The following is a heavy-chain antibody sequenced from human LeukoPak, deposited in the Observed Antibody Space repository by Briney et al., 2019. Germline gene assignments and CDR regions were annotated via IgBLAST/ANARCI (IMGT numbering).Heavy chain of an antibody. Sequence: PRGSLRLSCAASGFTFRDHGFHWVRQAPGRGLEWVAVIWPDGNKKDHADYVRGRFAISKDNSRNTVYLQMDRLRVDDTAVYYCVVVLVPAAVWQFDVWGRGSQVTVSS. CDR3: VVVLVPAAVWQFDV. CDR2: IWPDGNKK. J-gene: IGHJ2*01. CDR1: GFTFRDHG. D-gene: IGHD2-2*01. V-gene: IGHV3-33*01.